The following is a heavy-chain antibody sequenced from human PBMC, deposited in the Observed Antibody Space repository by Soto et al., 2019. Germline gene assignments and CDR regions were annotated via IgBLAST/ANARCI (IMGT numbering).Heavy chain of an antibody. CDR1: GYSFTSYS. CDR2: SIAYNGNT. CDR3: ARVGPAMKPGRAVAGWFDP. J-gene: IGHJ5*02. D-gene: IGHD6-19*01. Sequence: ASGKVSCKASGYSFTSYSIGWVRQAPGQGLEWMGWSIAYNGNTNYAQKLQGRVTMTTDTSTSTAYMELRSLRSDDTAVYYCARVGPAMKPGRAVAGWFDPWGQGTLVPVSS. V-gene: IGHV1-18*01.